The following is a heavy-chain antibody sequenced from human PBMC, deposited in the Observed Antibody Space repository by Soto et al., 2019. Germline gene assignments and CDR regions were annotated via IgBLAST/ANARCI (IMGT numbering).Heavy chain of an antibody. V-gene: IGHV2-5*02. CDR2: IYWDDDK. CDR1: GFSLSSRGAG. Sequence: QITLKEAGPTLVKPTETLTLACTFSGFSLSSRGAGVGWIRQPPGKALEWLALIYWDDDKVYSPSLKNRLTITKDTSKNQVVLTRTNMDPVDTATYYCAHRKIGSNIFYFYGMDVWGQGTTVTVSS. CDR3: AHRKIGSNIFYFYGMDV. D-gene: IGHD3-9*01. J-gene: IGHJ6*02.